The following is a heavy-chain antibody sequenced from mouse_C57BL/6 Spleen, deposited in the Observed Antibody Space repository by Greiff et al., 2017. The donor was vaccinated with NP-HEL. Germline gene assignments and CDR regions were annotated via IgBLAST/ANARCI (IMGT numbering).Heavy chain of an antibody. CDR3: ARIWDYGSSYPYFDY. Sequence: QVQLKQPGAELVKPGASVKLSCKASGYTFTSYWMQWVKQRPGQGLEWIGEIDPSDSYTNYNQKFKGKATLTVDTSSSTAYMQLSRLTSEDSAVYYCARIWDYGSSYPYFDYWGQGTTLTVSS. CDR2: IDPSDSYT. CDR1: GYTFTSYW. V-gene: IGHV1-50*01. J-gene: IGHJ2*01. D-gene: IGHD1-1*01.